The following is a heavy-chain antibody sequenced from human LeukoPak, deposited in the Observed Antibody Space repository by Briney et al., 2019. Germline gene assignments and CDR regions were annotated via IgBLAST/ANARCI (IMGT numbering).Heavy chain of an antibody. Sequence: SETLSLTCTVSGGSISNYYWSWIRQPPGKGLEWIGYIYYSGSTNYNPSLKSRVTISVDTSKNQFSLKLSSVTAADTAVYYCARRLTQYDCFDPWGQGILVTVSS. CDR3: ARRLTQYDCFDP. J-gene: IGHJ5*02. D-gene: IGHD2-2*01. CDR1: GGSISNYY. V-gene: IGHV4-59*01. CDR2: IYYSGST.